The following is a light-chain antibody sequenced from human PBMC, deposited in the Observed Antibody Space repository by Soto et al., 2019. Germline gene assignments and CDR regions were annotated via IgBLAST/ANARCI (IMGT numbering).Light chain of an antibody. Sequence: EIVLTQSPGTLSLSPGERATLSCRASQSVSSSFLAWYQQKPGQAPRLLIYGASNRATGIPDRFSGSGSGIDFTLTISRLEPEEFAVDYCQQYDRSPWTLGQGTKVEIK. V-gene: IGKV3-20*01. CDR3: QQYDRSPWT. CDR1: QSVSSSF. CDR2: GAS. J-gene: IGKJ1*01.